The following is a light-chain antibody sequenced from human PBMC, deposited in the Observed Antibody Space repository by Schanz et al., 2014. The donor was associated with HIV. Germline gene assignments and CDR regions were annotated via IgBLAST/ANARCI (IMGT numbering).Light chain of an antibody. J-gene: IGKJ3*01. CDR1: QSISTH. CDR2: GAS. V-gene: IGKV3-20*01. CDR3: QQYGSSPFT. Sequence: EIVLTQSPGTLSLSPGEVGTLSCRASQSISTHLAWYQQKPGQAPTLLIYGASKRATGIPDRFIGSGSGTDFTLTISRLEPEDFAVYYCQQYGSSPFTFGPGTKVDIK.